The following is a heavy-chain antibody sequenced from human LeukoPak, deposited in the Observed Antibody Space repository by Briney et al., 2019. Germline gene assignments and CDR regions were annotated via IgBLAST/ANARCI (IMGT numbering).Heavy chain of an antibody. CDR1: GFPFSSYS. V-gene: IGHV3-30*02. CDR2: IRYDGSNK. D-gene: IGHD1-26*01. CDR3: ANCEHEEWELLSFDY. Sequence: GGSLRLSCAASGFPFSSYSMHWVRQAPGKGLEWVAFIRYDGSNKYYADSVKGRFTISRDNSKNTLYLQMNSLRAEDTAVYYCANCEHEEWELLSFDYWGQGTLVTVSS. J-gene: IGHJ4*02.